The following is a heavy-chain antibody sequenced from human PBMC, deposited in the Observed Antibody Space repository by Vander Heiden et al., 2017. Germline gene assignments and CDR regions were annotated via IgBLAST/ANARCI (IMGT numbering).Heavy chain of an antibody. J-gene: IGHJ4*02. CDR2: MDPKTGNR. Sequence: QEQLVQSGAEVKKPGASVQVSCKASGYTFSNSEINWVRQAAGQGLEWVGWMDPKTGNRGYAQKFQGRVTMTTNTSITTAYMELSRLRSEDTAVYYCARYCSSTSCYKFDSWGQGTLVTVSS. CDR1: GYTFSNSE. CDR3: ARYCSSTSCYKFDS. D-gene: IGHD2-2*01. V-gene: IGHV1-8*01.